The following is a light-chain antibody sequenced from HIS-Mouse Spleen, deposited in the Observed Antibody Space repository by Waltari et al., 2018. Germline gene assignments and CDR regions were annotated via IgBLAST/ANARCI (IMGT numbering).Light chain of an antibody. CDR2: EDS. J-gene: IGLJ2*01. CDR3: YSTDSSGNHRV. CDR1: ALPTNY. Sequence: SYELTQPPSVSVSPGQTARITCPGAALPTNYAYWYHQKSGQAPVLLIYEDSKRPSGIPERFAGSSSGTMATLTISGAQVEDEADYYCYSTDSSGNHRVFGGGTKLTVL. V-gene: IGLV3-10*01.